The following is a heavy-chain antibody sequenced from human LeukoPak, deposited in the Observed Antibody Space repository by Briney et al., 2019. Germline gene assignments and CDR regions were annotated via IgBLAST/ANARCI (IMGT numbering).Heavy chain of an antibody. CDR3: ARKTMVRGRWWFDP. V-gene: IGHV5-51*01. CDR2: IYPGDSDT. J-gene: IGHJ5*02. CDR1: GYRFTSYW. Sequence: GESLQISFKGSGYRFTSYWIGWVRQMPGKGLEWMGIIYPGDSDTRYSPSFQGQVTISADKSISTAYLQWSSLKASDTAMYYCARKTMVRGRWWFDPWGQGTLVTVSS. D-gene: IGHD3-10*01.